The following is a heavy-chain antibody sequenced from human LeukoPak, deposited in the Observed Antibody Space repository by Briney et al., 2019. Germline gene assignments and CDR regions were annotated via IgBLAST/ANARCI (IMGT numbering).Heavy chain of an antibody. CDR1: GFTFSSYA. CDR2: IDGGGGSS. Sequence: PGGSLRLSCAASGFTFSSYAMSWVRQAPGKGLEWVSGIDGGGGSSYYVDSVKGRFTISRDNSKNTLYLQMNSLRAEDTAVYYCAKEGHGGTGNYGMDVWGQGTTVTVSS. D-gene: IGHD2-15*01. CDR3: AKEGHGGTGNYGMDV. J-gene: IGHJ6*02. V-gene: IGHV3-23*01.